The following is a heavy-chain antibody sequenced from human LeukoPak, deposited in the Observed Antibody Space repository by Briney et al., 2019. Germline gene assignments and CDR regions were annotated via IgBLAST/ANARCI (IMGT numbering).Heavy chain of an antibody. Sequence: GRSLRLSCAASGFTFSSYSMNWVRQAPGKGLEWVSYISSSSSTIYYADSVKGRFTISRDSAKNSLYLQMNSLRDEDTAVYYCARDLRGDYDFWSGYYKVAQSYGMDVWGQGTTVTVSS. CDR1: GFTFSSYS. J-gene: IGHJ6*02. CDR3: ARDLRGDYDFWSGYYKVAQSYGMDV. CDR2: ISSSSSTI. V-gene: IGHV3-48*02. D-gene: IGHD3-3*01.